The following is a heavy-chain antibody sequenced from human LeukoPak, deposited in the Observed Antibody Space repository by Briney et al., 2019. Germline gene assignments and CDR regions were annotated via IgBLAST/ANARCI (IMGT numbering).Heavy chain of an antibody. CDR3: ARLTVNTNFDY. CDR1: GGSISADY. V-gene: IGHV4-59*01. CDR2: IYYSGST. Sequence: PSETLSLTCTVSGGSISADYWSWIRQPPGKWLEWIGYIYYSGSTNYNPSLKSRVTISLDTSKNQFSLKLSSVTAADTAVYYCARLTVNTNFDYWGQGTLVTVSS. J-gene: IGHJ4*02. D-gene: IGHD4-11*01.